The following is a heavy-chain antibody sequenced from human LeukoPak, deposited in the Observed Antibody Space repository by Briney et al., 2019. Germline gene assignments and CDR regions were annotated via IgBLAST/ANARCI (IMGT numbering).Heavy chain of an antibody. Sequence: PGGSLRLSCAASGFTFSSYAMHWVRQAPGKGLEYVSAISSNGGSTYYANSVKGRFTISRDNSKSTLYLQMNSLRAEDTAVYYCASLSLRWSDYWGQGTLVTVSS. CDR2: ISSNGGST. CDR3: ASLSLRWSDY. CDR1: GFTFSSYA. D-gene: IGHD4-23*01. V-gene: IGHV3-64*01. J-gene: IGHJ4*02.